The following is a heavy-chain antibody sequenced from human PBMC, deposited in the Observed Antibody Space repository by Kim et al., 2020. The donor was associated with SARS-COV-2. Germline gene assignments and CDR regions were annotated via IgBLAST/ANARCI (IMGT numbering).Heavy chain of an antibody. CDR3: ARDEGYIVVVTAIHYWYFDL. J-gene: IGHJ2*01. Sequence: GGSLRLSCAASGFTFSSYWMSWVRQAPGKGLEWVANIKQDGSEKYYVDSVKGRFTISRDNAKNSLYLQMNSLRAEDTAVYYCARDEGYIVVVTAIHYWYFDLWGRGTLVTVSS. CDR2: IKQDGSEK. D-gene: IGHD2-21*02. V-gene: IGHV3-7*01. CDR1: GFTFSSYW.